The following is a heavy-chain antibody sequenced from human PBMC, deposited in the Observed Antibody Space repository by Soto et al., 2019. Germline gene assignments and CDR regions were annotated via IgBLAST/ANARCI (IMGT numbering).Heavy chain of an antibody. D-gene: IGHD5-12*01. Sequence: GGSLRLSCAASGFTVSSNYMSWVRQAPGKGLEWVSVIYSGGSTYYADSVKGRFTISRDNSKNTLYLQMNSLRAEDTAVYYCARDHRGYLNWFDPWGQGTLVTVSS. J-gene: IGHJ5*02. CDR1: GFTVSSNY. CDR3: ARDHRGYLNWFDP. CDR2: IYSGGST. V-gene: IGHV3-66*01.